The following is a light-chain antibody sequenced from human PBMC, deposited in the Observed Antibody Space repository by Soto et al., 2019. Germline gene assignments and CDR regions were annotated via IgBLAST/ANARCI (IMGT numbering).Light chain of an antibody. Sequence: QSALTQPPSASGSPGQSVTISCSGTSSDVGGYNYVSWYQQHPGKAPKLMLYEVSQRPSGVPARFSGSKTGKTASLTVSWLQTEDEADYYCSSYAGTADVFGTRTNVTV. V-gene: IGLV2-8*01. CDR2: EVS. J-gene: IGLJ1*01. CDR1: SSDVGGYNY. CDR3: SSYAGTADV.